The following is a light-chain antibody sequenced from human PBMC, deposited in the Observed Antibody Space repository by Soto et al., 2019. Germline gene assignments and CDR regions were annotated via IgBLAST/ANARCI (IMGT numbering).Light chain of an antibody. V-gene: IGKV3-15*01. CDR1: QSVGSD. J-gene: IGKJ5*01. CDR2: DAS. Sequence: ETVMTQSPAALSVSPGERATLSCRASQSVGSDLAWYQQKPGQAPRLLIYDASSRATDIPARFSGSGSGTDFTLTISSLLSADSAVYYCLQYRNWPPGSFDQATRLDIK. CDR3: LQYRNWPPGS.